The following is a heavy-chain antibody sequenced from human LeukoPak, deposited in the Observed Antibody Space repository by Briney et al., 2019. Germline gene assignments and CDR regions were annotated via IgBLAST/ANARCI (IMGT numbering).Heavy chain of an antibody. D-gene: IGHD3-22*01. V-gene: IGHV3-23*01. J-gene: IGHJ4*02. CDR2: ISGSGGST. CDR1: GLTFSSYA. CDR3: AKESFSHYYDSSGYFDY. Sequence: GGSLRLSCAASGLTFSSYAMSWVRQAPGKGLEWVSAISGSGGSTYYADSVKGRFTISRDNSKNTLYLQMNSLRAEDTAVYYCAKESFSHYYDSSGYFDYWGQGTLVTVSS.